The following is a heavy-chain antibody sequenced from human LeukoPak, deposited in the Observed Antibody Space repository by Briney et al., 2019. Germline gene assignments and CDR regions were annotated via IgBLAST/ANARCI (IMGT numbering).Heavy chain of an antibody. J-gene: IGHJ6*03. V-gene: IGHV3-21*01. CDR3: ARDPYSGSYGDSYYYYMDV. D-gene: IGHD1-26*01. Sequence: GGSLRLSCAAPGFTFSGYNMNWVRQAPGKGLEWVSSITSTGTYTFYADSVKGRFTISRDNAKNSLYLQMNSLRAEDTAIYYCARDPYSGSYGDSYYYYMDVWGKGTTVTISS. CDR1: GFTFSGYN. CDR2: ITSTGTYT.